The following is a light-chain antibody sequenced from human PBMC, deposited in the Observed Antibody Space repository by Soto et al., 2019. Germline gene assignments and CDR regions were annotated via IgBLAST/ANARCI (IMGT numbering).Light chain of an antibody. CDR3: QQYGGSPRVT. CDR1: QSVSSNY. CDR2: GAS. Sequence: EIVLTQSPGTLSLSPGERATLSCRASQSVSSNYLDWYQQKPGQAPRLLIYGASSRATGIPDRFIGSGSGTDFTLTISRLEPEDFAVYYCQQYGGSPRVTFGGGTKVEIK. J-gene: IGKJ4*01. V-gene: IGKV3-20*01.